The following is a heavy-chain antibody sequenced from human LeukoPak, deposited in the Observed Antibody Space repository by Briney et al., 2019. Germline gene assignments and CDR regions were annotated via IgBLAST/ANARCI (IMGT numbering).Heavy chain of an antibody. CDR3: ARDEVAVARYFDL. CDR1: GGTFSSYA. Sequence: GASVKVSCKASGGTFSSYAISWVRQAPGQGLEWMGGIIPIFGTANYAQKLQGRVTMTTDTSTSTAYMELRSLRSDDTAVYYCARDEVAVARYFDLWGRGTLVTVSS. J-gene: IGHJ2*01. CDR2: IIPIFGTA. V-gene: IGHV1-69*05. D-gene: IGHD6-19*01.